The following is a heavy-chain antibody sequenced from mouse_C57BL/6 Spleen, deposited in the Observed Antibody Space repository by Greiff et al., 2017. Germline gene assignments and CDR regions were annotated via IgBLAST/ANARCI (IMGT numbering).Heavy chain of an antibody. J-gene: IGHJ1*03. CDR2: INPSTGGT. Sequence: VHVKQSGPELVKPGASVKISCKASGYSFTGYYMHWVKQSSEKSLEWIGEINPSTGGTSYNQKFKGKATLTVDKSSSTAYMQLKSLTSEDSAVYYCAREEYYCRSWYCYFDVWGTGTTLTVSS. V-gene: IGHV1-43*01. CDR1: GYSFTGYY. D-gene: IGHD1-1*01. CDR3: AREEYYCRSWYCYFDV.